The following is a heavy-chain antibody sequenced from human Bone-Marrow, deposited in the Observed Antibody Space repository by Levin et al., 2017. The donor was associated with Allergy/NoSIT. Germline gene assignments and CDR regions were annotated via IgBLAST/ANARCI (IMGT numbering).Heavy chain of an antibody. CDR1: GFIFGKYN. CDR3: ARDWSIGYTHGSLDS. D-gene: IGHD5-18*01. V-gene: IGHV3-48*02. Sequence: ETLSLTCAASGFIFGKYNMHWVRQAPGKGLEWLSFINTRSSSTFDADSVKGRFTISRDNAKSSLYLQMSNLREDDTAVYYCARDWSIGYTHGSLDSWGQGTLVTVSS. J-gene: IGHJ4*02. CDR2: INTRSSST.